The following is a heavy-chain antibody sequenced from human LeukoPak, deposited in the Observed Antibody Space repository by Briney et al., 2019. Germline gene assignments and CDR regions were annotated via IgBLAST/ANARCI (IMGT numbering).Heavy chain of an antibody. D-gene: IGHD2-2*01. CDR3: ARARYCSSTSCYPVPLIY. CDR1: GGSISSYY. CDR2: IYYSGST. V-gene: IGHV4-59*01. J-gene: IGHJ4*02. Sequence: SETLSLTCTVSGGSISSYYWSWIRQPPGKGLEWIGYIYYSGSTNYNPSLKSRVTISVDTSKNQFSLKLSSVTAADTAVYYCARARYCSSTSCYPVPLIYWGQGSLVTVSS.